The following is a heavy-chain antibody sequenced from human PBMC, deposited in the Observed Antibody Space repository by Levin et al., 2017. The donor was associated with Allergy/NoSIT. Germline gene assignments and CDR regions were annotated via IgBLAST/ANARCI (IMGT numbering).Heavy chain of an antibody. V-gene: IGHV1-8*01. CDR2: MNPNSGNT. CDR3: ARGLPMVRGVMPDY. D-gene: IGHD3-10*01. Sequence: GASVKVSCKASGYTFTSYDINWVRQATGQGLEWMGWMNPNSGNTGYAQKFQGRVTMTRNTSISTAYMELSSLRSEDTAVYYCARGLPMVRGVMPDYWGQGTLVTVSS. CDR1: GYTFTSYD. J-gene: IGHJ4*02.